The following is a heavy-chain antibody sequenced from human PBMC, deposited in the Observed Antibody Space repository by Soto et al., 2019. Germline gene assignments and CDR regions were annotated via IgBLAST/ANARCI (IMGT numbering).Heavy chain of an antibody. J-gene: IGHJ4*02. Sequence: ASVEVSCKDSGYTFTSYGISWVRQAPGQGLEWMGWISAYNGNTNYAQKLQGRVTMTTDTSTSTAYMELRSLRSDDTAVYYCARVVGGLFPPHYWGQGTLVTVSS. CDR1: GYTFTSYG. V-gene: IGHV1-18*01. D-gene: IGHD1-26*01. CDR2: ISAYNGNT. CDR3: ARVVGGLFPPHY.